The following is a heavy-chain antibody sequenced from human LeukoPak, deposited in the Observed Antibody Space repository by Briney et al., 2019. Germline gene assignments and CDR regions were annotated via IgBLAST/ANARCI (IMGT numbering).Heavy chain of an antibody. D-gene: IGHD1-26*01. CDR2: MFYSGTS. CDR3: ARRHYSGSYFDY. J-gene: IGHJ4*02. V-gene: IGHV4-59*08. Sequence: SETLSPTCTVSGGSISSYYWSWIRQPPGKGLEWIGYMFYSGTSHYNPSLESRVTISVDTSKNQVSLRLSSVTAADTAVYYCARRHYSGSYFDYWGQGTLVTVSS. CDR1: GGSISSYY.